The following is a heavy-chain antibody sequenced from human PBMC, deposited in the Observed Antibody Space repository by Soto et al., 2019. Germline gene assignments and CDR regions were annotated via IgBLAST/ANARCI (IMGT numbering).Heavy chain of an antibody. Sequence: PVGSLRLSCAASGFTFSSYAMHWVRQAPGKGLEWVAVISYDGSNKYYADSVKGRFTISRDNSKNTLYLQMNSLRAEDTAVYYCARARGFEMIVVVISYYFDYWGQGTLVTVSS. D-gene: IGHD3-22*01. CDR2: ISYDGSNK. CDR3: ARARGFEMIVVVISYYFDY. V-gene: IGHV3-30-3*01. J-gene: IGHJ4*02. CDR1: GFTFSSYA.